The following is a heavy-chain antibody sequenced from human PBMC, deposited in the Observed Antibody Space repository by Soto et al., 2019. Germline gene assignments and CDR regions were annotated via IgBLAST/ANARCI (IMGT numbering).Heavy chain of an antibody. CDR3: ARGNLYDYIWGSYRISGWFDP. CDR1: GYTFTSYG. J-gene: IGHJ5*02. CDR2: ISAYNGNT. D-gene: IGHD3-16*02. Sequence: ASVKVSCKASGYTFTSYGISWVRQAPGQGLEWMGWISAYNGNTNYAQKLQGRVTMTTDTSTGTAYMELRSLRSDDTAVYYCARGNLYDYIWGSYRISGWFDPWGQGTLVTVSS. V-gene: IGHV1-18*01.